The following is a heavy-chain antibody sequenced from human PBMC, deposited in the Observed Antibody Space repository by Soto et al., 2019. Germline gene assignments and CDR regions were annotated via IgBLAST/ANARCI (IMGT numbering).Heavy chain of an antibody. J-gene: IGHJ3*02. CDR2: ISGSGGST. V-gene: IGHV3-23*01. Sequence: PGGSLRLSCGASGFTFSSYAMIWVGRAPGKGLEWVSAISGSGGSTYYADSVKGRFTISRDNSKNTLYLQMNSLRAEDTAVYYCAKDQGPRARAFDIWGQGTMVTVSS. CDR1: GFTFSSYA. CDR3: AKDQGPRARAFDI.